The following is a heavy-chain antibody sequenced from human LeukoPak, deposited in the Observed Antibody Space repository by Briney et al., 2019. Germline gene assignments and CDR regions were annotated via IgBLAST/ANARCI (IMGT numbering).Heavy chain of an antibody. V-gene: IGHV1-69*05. Sequence: GASVKVSCKASGYTFTSYGISWVRQAPGQGLEWMGGIIPIFGTANYAQKFQGRVTITTDESTSTAYMELSSLRSEDTAVYYCARGGSSSYSPPSSLRYYYYYMDVWGKGTTVTVSS. CDR2: IIPIFGTA. CDR1: GYTFTSYG. D-gene: IGHD6-13*01. CDR3: ARGGSSSYSPPSSLRYYYYYMDV. J-gene: IGHJ6*03.